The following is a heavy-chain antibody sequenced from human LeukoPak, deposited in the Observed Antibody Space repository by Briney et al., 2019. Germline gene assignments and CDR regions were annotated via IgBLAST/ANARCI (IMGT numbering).Heavy chain of an antibody. CDR1: GFTFSSYS. V-gene: IGHV3-21*01. CDR3: VRSLYESSGPNWFDP. Sequence: GGSLRLSCAASGFTFSSYSMNWVRQAPGKGLEWVSSISSSSNYIYYADSVEGRFTISRDNAKNSLYLQMNSLRAEDTAVYYCVRSLYESSGPNWFDPWGQGTLVTVSS. D-gene: IGHD3-22*01. CDR2: ISSSSNYI. J-gene: IGHJ5*02.